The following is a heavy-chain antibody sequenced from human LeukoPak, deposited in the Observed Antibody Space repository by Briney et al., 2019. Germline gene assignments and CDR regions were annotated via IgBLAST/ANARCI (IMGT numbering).Heavy chain of an antibody. Sequence: ASVKVSCKASGGTFSRYAISWVRQAPGQGLEWMGRIISILGIANYARKFQGRVTITADKSTSTAYMELSSLRSEDTAVYYCAGGLQFLDYWGQGTLVTVSS. CDR3: AGGLQFLDY. J-gene: IGHJ4*02. CDR2: IISILGIA. CDR1: GGTFSRYA. D-gene: IGHD5-24*01. V-gene: IGHV1-69*04.